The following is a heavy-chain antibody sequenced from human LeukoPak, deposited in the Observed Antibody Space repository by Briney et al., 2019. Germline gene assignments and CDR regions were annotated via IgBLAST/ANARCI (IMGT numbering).Heavy chain of an antibody. Sequence: ASVKVSCKASGYTFTGYYMHWVRQAPGQGLERVGWINPNSGGTNYAQKFQGRVTMTRDTSISTAYMELSRLRSDDTAVYYCARGTALTGTTKYYYYMDVWGKGTTVTVSS. V-gene: IGHV1-2*02. CDR1: GYTFTGYY. J-gene: IGHJ6*03. CDR3: ARGTALTGTTKYYYYMDV. D-gene: IGHD1-7*01. CDR2: INPNSGGT.